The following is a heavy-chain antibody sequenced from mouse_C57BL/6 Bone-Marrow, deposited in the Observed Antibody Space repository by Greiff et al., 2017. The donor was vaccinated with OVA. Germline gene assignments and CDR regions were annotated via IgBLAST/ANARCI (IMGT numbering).Heavy chain of an antibody. CDR3: ARVGWLLDY. D-gene: IGHD2-3*01. J-gene: IGHJ2*01. CDR2: INPNNGGT. CDR1: GYTFTDYN. Sequence: EVMLVESGPELVKPGASVKIPCKASGYTFTDYNMDWVKQSHGKSLEWIGDINPNNGGTIYNQKFKGKATLTVDKSSSTAYMELRSLTSEDTAVYYCARVGWLLDYWGQGTTLTVSS. V-gene: IGHV1-18*01.